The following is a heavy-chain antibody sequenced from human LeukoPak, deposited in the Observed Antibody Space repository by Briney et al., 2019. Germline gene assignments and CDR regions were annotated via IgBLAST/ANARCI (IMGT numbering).Heavy chain of an antibody. D-gene: IGHD6-19*01. J-gene: IGHJ4*02. CDR1: GFTFSSYG. CDR2: ISYDGSNK. V-gene: IGHV3-30*03. CDR3: AAEAAYSSGLDY. Sequence: GGPLRLSCAASGFTFSSYGMHWVRQAPGKGLEWVAVISYDGSNKYYADSVKGRFTISRDNAKNSLYLQMNSLRAEDTALYYCAAEAAYSSGLDYWGQGTLVTVSS.